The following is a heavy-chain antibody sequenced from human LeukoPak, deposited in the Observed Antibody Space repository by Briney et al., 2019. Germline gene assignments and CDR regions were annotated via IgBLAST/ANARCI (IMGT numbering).Heavy chain of an antibody. CDR1: GFTFSNYW. D-gene: IGHD6-19*01. V-gene: IGHV3-74*01. Sequence: PGGSLRLSCAASGFTFSNYWMHWVRQAPGKGLAWVSRIKTDGSNTDYADSVKGRFTISRDNAKNTMYLQMNSLTAEDSAVYYCARGVAGTGPDIWGLGTMVTVSA. CDR3: ARGVAGTGPDI. CDR2: IKTDGSNT. J-gene: IGHJ3*02.